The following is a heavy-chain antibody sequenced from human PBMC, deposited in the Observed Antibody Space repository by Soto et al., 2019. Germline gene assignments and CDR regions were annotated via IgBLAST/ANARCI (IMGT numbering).Heavy chain of an antibody. Sequence: PSETLSLTCSVSGGSISSGGYYWSWIRQHPGKGLEWIGYIYYSGRTYYNPSLRSRVTISVDTSKNQFSLKLTSVTGADTAVYYCGRDGSDSYLGLVDYWGQGTLVTVSS. CDR3: GRDGSDSYLGLVDY. CDR2: IYYSGRT. V-gene: IGHV4-31*03. J-gene: IGHJ4*02. CDR1: GGSISSGGYY. D-gene: IGHD3-22*01.